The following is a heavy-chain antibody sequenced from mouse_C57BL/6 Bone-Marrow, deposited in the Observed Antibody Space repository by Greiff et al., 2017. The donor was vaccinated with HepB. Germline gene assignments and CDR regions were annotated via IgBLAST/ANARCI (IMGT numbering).Heavy chain of an antibody. CDR2: IRNKANGYTT. J-gene: IGHJ2*01. V-gene: IGHV7-3*01. CDR1: GFTFTDYY. Sequence: EVQLVESGGGLVQPGGSLSLSCAASGFTFTDYYMSWVRQPPGKALEWLGFIRNKANGYTTEYSASVKGWFTISRDNSQSILYLQMNALRAEDSATYYCARWNYGSYYFDYWGQGTTLTVSS. D-gene: IGHD1-1*01. CDR3: ARWNYGSYYFDY.